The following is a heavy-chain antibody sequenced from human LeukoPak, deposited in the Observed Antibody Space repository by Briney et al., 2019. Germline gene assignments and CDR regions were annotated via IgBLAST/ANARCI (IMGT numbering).Heavy chain of an antibody. Sequence: GGSLRLSCAASGFTFSSYWMSWVRQPPGKGLEWVANIKQDGSEKYYVDSVKGRFTISRDNAKNSLYLQMNSLRAEDTAVYYCARDHTYYDILTGYYGRYFDYWGQGTLVTVSS. CDR3: ARDHTYYDILTGYYGRYFDY. CDR2: IKQDGSEK. J-gene: IGHJ4*02. D-gene: IGHD3-9*01. CDR1: GFTFSSYW. V-gene: IGHV3-7*01.